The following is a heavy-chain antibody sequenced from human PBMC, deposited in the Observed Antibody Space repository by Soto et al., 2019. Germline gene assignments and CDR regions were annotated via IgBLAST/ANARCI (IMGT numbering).Heavy chain of an antibody. D-gene: IGHD1-26*01. J-gene: IGHJ4*02. V-gene: IGHV3-21*01. Sequence: GGSLRLSCAASGFTFSSYSMNWVRQAPGKGLEWVSSISSSSSYIYYADSVKGRFTISRDNAKNSLYLQMNSLRAEDTAVYYCARDVRGNYGFDYWGQGTLVTVSS. CDR2: ISSSSSYI. CDR3: ARDVRGNYGFDY. CDR1: GFTFSSYS.